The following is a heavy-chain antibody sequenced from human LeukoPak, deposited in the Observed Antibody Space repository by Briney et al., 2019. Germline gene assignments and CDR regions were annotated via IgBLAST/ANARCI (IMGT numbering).Heavy chain of an antibody. D-gene: IGHD3-10*01. J-gene: IGHJ3*02. CDR2: IWYDGTNK. V-gene: IGHV3-33*01. Sequence: GGSLRLSCAASGFTLNNYGMHWVRQAPGKGLEWVALIWYDGTNKYYGDSVKGRFTISRDNSKNTLYLQMNSLRAEDTAVYYCARGRFGELSVATFDIWGQGTMVTVSS. CDR3: ARGRFGELSVATFDI. CDR1: GFTLNNYG.